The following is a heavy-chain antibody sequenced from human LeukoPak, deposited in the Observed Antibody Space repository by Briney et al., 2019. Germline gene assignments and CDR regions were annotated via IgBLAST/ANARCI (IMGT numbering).Heavy chain of an antibody. Sequence: GASVKVSCKASGYTLTGYYMHWMRQAPGQGLEWMGWINPNSGATNYAQKFQGRVTMTRDTSISTAYMELSRLRSDDTAVYYCARDVSEGTRWYGDHGGWFDPWGQGTLVTVSS. D-gene: IGHD4-17*01. CDR3: ARDVSEGTRWYGDHGGWFDP. CDR1: GYTLTGYY. V-gene: IGHV1-2*02. J-gene: IGHJ5*02. CDR2: INPNSGAT.